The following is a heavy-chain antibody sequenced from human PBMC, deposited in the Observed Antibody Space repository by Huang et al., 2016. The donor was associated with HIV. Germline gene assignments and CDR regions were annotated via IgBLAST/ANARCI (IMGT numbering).Heavy chain of an antibody. CDR3: ATRTPGFLERLLFY. D-gene: IGHD3-3*01. J-gene: IGHJ4*02. CDR1: GDSLNQLS. V-gene: IGHV1-24*01. CDR2: FDPEECKP. Sequence: QVHLEQSGAEVRKPGASVKVSCTVSGDSLNQLSIHWVRQPPGKGLEWMGGFDPEECKPIYAQTFQGRVTMTEDTARDTAYMELSGLKSEDTAMYYCATRTPGFLERLLFYWGQGTLVTVSS.